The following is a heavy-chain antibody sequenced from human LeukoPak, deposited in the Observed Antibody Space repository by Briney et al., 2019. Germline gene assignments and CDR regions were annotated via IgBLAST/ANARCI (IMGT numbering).Heavy chain of an antibody. V-gene: IGHV3-21*01. D-gene: IGHD3-22*01. CDR2: ISSSSSYI. CDR3: ARDRDSSGYYGFDY. CDR1: GFTFSSYS. J-gene: IGHJ4*02. Sequence: NPGGSLRLSCAASGFTFSSYSMNWVRQAPGKGLEWVSSISSSSSYIYYADSVKGRFTISRDNAKNSLYLQMNSLRAEDTAVYYCARDRDSSGYYGFDYWGQGTLVTVSS.